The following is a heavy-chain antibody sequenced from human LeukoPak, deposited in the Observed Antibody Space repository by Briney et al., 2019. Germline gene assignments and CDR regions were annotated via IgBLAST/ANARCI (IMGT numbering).Heavy chain of an antibody. Sequence: GGSLRLSCAASGFTFSNYSMHWVRQAPGKGLVWVSRVRSNSSTIAYADSVKGRFTISRDNAKNTLFLQMNSLRAEDTAVYYCAGGRGGSLSFDYWGQGTLVTVSS. J-gene: IGHJ4*02. CDR3: AGGRGGSLSFDY. V-gene: IGHV3-48*01. CDR2: VRSNSSTI. CDR1: GFTFSNYS. D-gene: IGHD2-15*01.